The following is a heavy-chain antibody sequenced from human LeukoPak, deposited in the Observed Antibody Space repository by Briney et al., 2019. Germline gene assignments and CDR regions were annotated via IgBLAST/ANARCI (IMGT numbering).Heavy chain of an antibody. CDR3: ARDSAVAGRLDY. CDR2: ISSSSSYI. Sequence: GGSLRLSCAASGFTFTSSAMNWVRQAPGKGLEWVSSISSSSSYIYYADSVKGRFTISRDNAKNSLYLQMNSLRAEDTAVYYCARDSAVAGRLDYRGQGTLVTVSS. J-gene: IGHJ4*02. V-gene: IGHV3-21*01. D-gene: IGHD6-19*01. CDR1: GFTFTSSA.